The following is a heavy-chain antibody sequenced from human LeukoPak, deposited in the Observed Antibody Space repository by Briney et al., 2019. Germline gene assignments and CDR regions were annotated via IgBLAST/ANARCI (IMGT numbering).Heavy chain of an antibody. V-gene: IGHV5-51*01. Sequence: GEPLKISCMGSGYSFTNYWIGWVRQMPGKGLEWMGIIYPGDSDTRYSPSFQGQVTISADKSISTAYLQWSSLKASDTAMYYCARHPYSSSISDAFDIWGQGTMVTVSS. D-gene: IGHD6-6*01. CDR2: IYPGDSDT. CDR3: ARHPYSSSISDAFDI. CDR1: GYSFTNYW. J-gene: IGHJ3*02.